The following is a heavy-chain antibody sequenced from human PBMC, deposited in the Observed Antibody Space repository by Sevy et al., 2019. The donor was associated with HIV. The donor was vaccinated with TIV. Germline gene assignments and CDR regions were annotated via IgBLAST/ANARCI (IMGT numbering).Heavy chain of an antibody. V-gene: IGHV1-18*01. CDR3: ARGRGYCSGGSCYIQQ. CDR2: INTNNGNA. CDR1: GYTFTSNG. J-gene: IGHJ1*01. D-gene: IGHD2-15*01. Sequence: ASVKVSCRASGYTFTSNGIAWVRQAPGQRLEWMGWINTNNGNANYAQKYQRRVTMATDTSTSTGYMELRSLRSDDTAMYYCARGRGYCSGGSCYIQQWGQGTLVTVSS.